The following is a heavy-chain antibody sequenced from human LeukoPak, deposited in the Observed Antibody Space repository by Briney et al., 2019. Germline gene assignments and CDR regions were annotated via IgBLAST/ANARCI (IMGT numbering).Heavy chain of an antibody. CDR2: ISGSGGST. Sequence: GGSLRLSCAASGFTFSSYAMSWVRQAPGKGLEWVSAISGSGGSTYYADSVKGRFTISRDDSKNSLYLQLNSLKTEDTAVYYCVRVVTTSSGWYHFDNWGQGTLVTVSS. CDR1: GFTFSSYA. D-gene: IGHD6-13*01. V-gene: IGHV3-23*01. CDR3: VRVVTTSSGWYHFDN. J-gene: IGHJ4*02.